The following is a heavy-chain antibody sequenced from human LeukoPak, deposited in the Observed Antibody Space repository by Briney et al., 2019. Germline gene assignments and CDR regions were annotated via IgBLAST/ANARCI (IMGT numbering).Heavy chain of an antibody. J-gene: IGHJ6*03. CDR2: INWNGGST. D-gene: IGHD4-17*01. CDR3: ARISLTTGSYYYYYMDV. CDR1: GFTFDDYG. V-gene: IGHV3-20*04. Sequence: PGGSLRLSCAASGFTFDDYGMSWVRQAPGKGLELVSGINWNGGSTGYADSVNGRFTISRDNAKNSLYLQMNSLRAEDTALYYCARISLTTGSYYYYYMDVWGKGTTVTVSS.